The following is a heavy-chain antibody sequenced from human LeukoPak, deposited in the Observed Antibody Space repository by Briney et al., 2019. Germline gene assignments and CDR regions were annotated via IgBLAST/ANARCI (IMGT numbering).Heavy chain of an antibody. Sequence: SETLSLTCTVSGGSISSYYWSWIRQPAGKGLEWIGYIYYSGSTNYSPSLKSRVTISVDTSKNQFSLKLSSVTAADTAVYYCARVVVLDYGDYVVDYWGQGTLVTVSS. V-gene: IGHV4-59*01. D-gene: IGHD4-17*01. CDR2: IYYSGST. J-gene: IGHJ4*02. CDR3: ARVVVLDYGDYVVDY. CDR1: GGSISSYY.